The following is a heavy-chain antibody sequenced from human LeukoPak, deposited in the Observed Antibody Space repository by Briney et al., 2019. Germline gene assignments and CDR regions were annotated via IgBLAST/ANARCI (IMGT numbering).Heavy chain of an antibody. CDR2: ISAYNGYT. J-gene: IGHJ1*01. V-gene: IGHV1-18*01. Sequence: GASVKVSCKASGYTFTSYGISWVRQAPGQGLEWMGWISAYNGYTNYAQKLQGRVTTSTAYMELRSLRSDDTAVYYCARYCSSTSCYTEYFQHWGQGTLVTVSS. CDR1: GYTFTSYG. D-gene: IGHD2-2*02. CDR3: ARYCSSTSCYTEYFQH.